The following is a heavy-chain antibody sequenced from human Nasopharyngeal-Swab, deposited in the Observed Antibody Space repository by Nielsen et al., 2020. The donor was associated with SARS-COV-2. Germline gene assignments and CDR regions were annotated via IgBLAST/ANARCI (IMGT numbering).Heavy chain of an antibody. D-gene: IGHD6-19*01. J-gene: IGHJ4*02. CDR3: AKTSARIGYSSGWGPDY. V-gene: IGHV3-23*01. Sequence: SCAASGFTFSSYAMSWVRQAPGKGLEWVSGISASGGSTYSADSVKGRFTISRDNSKNTLYLQMNSLRADDTAVYYCAKTSARIGYSSGWGPDYWGQGTLVTVSS. CDR1: GFTFSSYA. CDR2: ISASGGST.